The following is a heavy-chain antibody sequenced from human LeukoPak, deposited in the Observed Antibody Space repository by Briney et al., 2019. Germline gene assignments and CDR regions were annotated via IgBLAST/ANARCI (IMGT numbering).Heavy chain of an antibody. J-gene: IGHJ4*02. Sequence: GGSLRLSCAASGFTFSSHSMNWVRQAPGKGLEWVSYISSSSSTIYYADSVKGRFTISRDNAKNSLYLQMNSLRAEDTAVYYCSRGSGDCYCQGDYWGQGTLVTVSS. CDR1: GFTFSSHS. CDR3: SRGSGDCYCQGDY. V-gene: IGHV3-48*01. CDR2: ISSSSSTI. D-gene: IGHD2-21*02.